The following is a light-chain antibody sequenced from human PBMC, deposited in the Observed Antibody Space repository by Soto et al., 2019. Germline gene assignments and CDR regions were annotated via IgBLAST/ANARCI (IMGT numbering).Light chain of an antibody. V-gene: IGKV3-11*01. CDR2: DAS. Sequence: IVLTLSPATLSLSPGERATLSCRASQRVSSYLAWYQQKPGQAPRLLIYDASNRSTGIPARFSGSGSGTDFTLTIGSLQPEDFALYYCQQRYNWPPTFGQGTRLDI. CDR3: QQRYNWPPT. CDR1: QRVSSY. J-gene: IGKJ5*01.